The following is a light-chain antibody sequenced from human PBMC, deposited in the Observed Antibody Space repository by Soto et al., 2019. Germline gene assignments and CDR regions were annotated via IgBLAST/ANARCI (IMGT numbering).Light chain of an antibody. CDR1: QDISSW. J-gene: IGKJ1*01. CDR2: AAS. CDR3: QQANIFPRM. Sequence: DIQMTQSPSSVSASVVDRVTITCRASQDISSWLAWFQQKPGKAPKLLIYAASTLQAGVPSRFSGSGSGTDFTLTISSLQPEDFANYYCQQANIFPRMFAQGTKVEIK. V-gene: IGKV1-12*01.